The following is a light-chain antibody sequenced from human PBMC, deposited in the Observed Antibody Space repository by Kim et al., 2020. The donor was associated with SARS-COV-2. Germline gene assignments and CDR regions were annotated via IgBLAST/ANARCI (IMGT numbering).Light chain of an antibody. CDR1: QSVLYSSDNRNY. CDR2: WAS. CDR3: QQYDASPPT. V-gene: IGKV4-1*01. J-gene: IGKJ4*01. Sequence: DIVMTQSPDSLAVSLGERATINCKSSQSVLYSSDNRNYLAWYQQKPGQPLKLLIYWASTRESGVPDRFSGSGSGTDFTLTITSLQAEDVAVYYCQQYDASPPTCGGGTKVDIK.